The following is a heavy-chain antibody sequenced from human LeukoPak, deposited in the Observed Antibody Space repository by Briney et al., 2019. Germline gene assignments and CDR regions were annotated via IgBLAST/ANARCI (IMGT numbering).Heavy chain of an antibody. CDR1: GFTFSTYW. D-gene: IGHD2-21*02. CDR3: ARSGPQAPDCYHY. V-gene: IGHV3-7*03. J-gene: IGHJ4*02. CDR2: INQDENHR. Sequence: GGSLRLSCTASGFTFSTYWMTWVRQAPGKGLEWVASINQDENHRHYVPSARGRFTVSRDNAKNSLLLQMNSLTAEDTAIYYCARSGPQAPDCYHYWGQGTQVTVSS.